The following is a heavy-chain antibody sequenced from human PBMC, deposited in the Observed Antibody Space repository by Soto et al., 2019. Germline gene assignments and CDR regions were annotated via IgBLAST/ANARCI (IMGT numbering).Heavy chain of an antibody. D-gene: IGHD2-21*02. J-gene: IGHJ6*03. V-gene: IGHV1-69*08. Sequence: QFQLVQSGPEVKTPGSSVKVSYKASGGTFNGYTISWVRQAPGQGLEWVGRIIPILSTTNYAQKFQGRATSTAGKATRTAYMELSSLRSVDTALYFCARGGDWHNYHMDVWGKGTTVTVSS. CDR2: IIPILSTT. CDR3: ARGGDWHNYHMDV. CDR1: GGTFNGYT.